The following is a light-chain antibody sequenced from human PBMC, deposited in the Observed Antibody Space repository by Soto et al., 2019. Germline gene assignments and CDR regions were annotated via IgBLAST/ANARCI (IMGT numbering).Light chain of an antibody. Sequence: GDRVIITCRASQGIHNDLAWYQQKPGKAPKLLMYGASTVQSGVPSRFSASGYGTDFTLTISSLQPEDVATYYCQKYNSGLRTFGGGTTVEIK. CDR3: QKYNSGLRT. V-gene: IGKV1-27*01. CDR2: GAS. J-gene: IGKJ4*01. CDR1: QGIHND.